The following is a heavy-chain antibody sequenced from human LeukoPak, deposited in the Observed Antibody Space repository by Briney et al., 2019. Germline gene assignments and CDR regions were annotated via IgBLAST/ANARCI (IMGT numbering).Heavy chain of an antibody. CDR2: XDPEDGET. CDR3: ATSVLLWFGEGRWFDP. D-gene: IGHD3-10*01. V-gene: IGHV1-24*01. Sequence: WMXXXDPEDGETIYAQKFQGRVTMTEDTSTDTAYMELSSLRSEDTAVYYCATSVLLWFGEGRWFDPWGQGTLVTVSS. J-gene: IGHJ5*02.